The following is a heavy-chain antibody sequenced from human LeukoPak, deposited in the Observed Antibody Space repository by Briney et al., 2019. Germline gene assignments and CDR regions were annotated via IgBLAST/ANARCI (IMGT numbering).Heavy chain of an antibody. V-gene: IGHV3-48*03. CDR2: INGGGGSI. CDR1: GFTFSSYW. D-gene: IGHD6-19*01. Sequence: GGSLRLSCAASGFTFSSYWMHWVRQAPGKGLEWVAYINGGGGSIYFADSVKGRFSISRDNAQNSLFLQMDNLRVEDTAVYYCTRGRYKSCWSSDNWGQGTLVTVSS. CDR3: TRGRYKSCWSSDN. J-gene: IGHJ4*02.